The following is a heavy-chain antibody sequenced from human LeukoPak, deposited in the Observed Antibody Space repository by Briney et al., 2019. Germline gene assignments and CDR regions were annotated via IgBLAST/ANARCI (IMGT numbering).Heavy chain of an antibody. D-gene: IGHD6-13*01. V-gene: IGHV4-38-2*01. Sequence: SWDTLSLLCGLSGYPKNSGYYRGWIRPPPGKGLGLIWCFYYCGSTLCNPSLESRVPLLGDNAKNPLSLKLTSVTPANRAMLYLAGAPAGSLDWRNHLDYWGQGTLVTVSS. CDR1: GYPKNSGYY. J-gene: IGHJ4*02. CDR3: AGAPAGSLDWRNHLDY. CDR2: FYYCGST.